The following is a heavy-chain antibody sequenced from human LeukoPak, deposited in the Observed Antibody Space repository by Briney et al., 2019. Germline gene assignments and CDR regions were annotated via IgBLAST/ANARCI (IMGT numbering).Heavy chain of an antibody. CDR2: ISSSGSTI. D-gene: IGHD2-15*01. J-gene: IGHJ4*02. CDR3: ARDRREDIVVVVANDY. V-gene: IGHV3-48*03. CDR1: GFTFSSYE. Sequence: GGSLRLSCAASGFTFSSYEMNWVRQAPGKGLEWVSYISSSGSTIYYADSVKGRFTISRDNAKNSLYLQMNSLRAEDTAVYYCARDRREDIVVVVANDYWGQGTLVTVSS.